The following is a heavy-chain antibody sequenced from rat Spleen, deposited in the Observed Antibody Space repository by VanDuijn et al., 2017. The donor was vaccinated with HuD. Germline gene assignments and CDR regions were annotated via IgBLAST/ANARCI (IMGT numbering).Heavy chain of an antibody. CDR3: ARQRYWERYYFDY. CDR2: ISYDGSST. D-gene: IGHD5-1*01. V-gene: IGHV5-7*01. J-gene: IGHJ2*01. CDR1: GFTFSDYN. Sequence: EVQLVESGGGLVQPGRSLKLSCAASGFTFSDYNMAWVRQAPKKGLEWVATISYDGSSTYYRDSVKGRFTISRDNAKSTLYLQMDSLRSEDTATYYCARQRYWERYYFDYWGQGVMVTVSS.